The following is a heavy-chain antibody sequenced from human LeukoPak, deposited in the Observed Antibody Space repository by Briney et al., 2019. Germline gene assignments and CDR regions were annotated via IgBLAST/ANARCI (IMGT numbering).Heavy chain of an antibody. J-gene: IGHJ4*02. V-gene: IGHV3-7*01. CDR3: ARDLDFYATDY. D-gene: IGHD2/OR15-2a*01. CDR2: IGKDGSWI. CDR1: GFSLSGYW. Sequence: GGSLRLSCTASGFSLSGYWMSWVRQAPGQGLEWVANIGKDGSWIHYADSVKGRFTISRDNAKNSLSLQMNSRRADDTAIYYCARDLDFYATDYWGQGTLVTVSS.